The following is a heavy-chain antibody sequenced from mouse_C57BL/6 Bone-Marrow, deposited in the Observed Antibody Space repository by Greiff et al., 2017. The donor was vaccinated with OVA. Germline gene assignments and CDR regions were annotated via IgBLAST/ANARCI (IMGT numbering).Heavy chain of an antibody. CDR3: ARCHFDY. J-gene: IGHJ2*01. V-gene: IGHV1-54*01. D-gene: IGHD6-1*01. CDR1: GYAFTNYL. Sequence: VQLQQSGAELVRPGTSVKVSCKASGYAFTNYLIEWVKQRPGQGLEWIGVINPGSGGTNYNEKFKGKATLTADKSSSTAYMQLSSLTSEDSAVSFCARCHFDYWGQGTTLTVSS. CDR2: INPGSGGT.